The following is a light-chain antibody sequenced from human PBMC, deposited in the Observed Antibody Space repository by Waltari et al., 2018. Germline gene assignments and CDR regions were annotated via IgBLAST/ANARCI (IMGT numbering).Light chain of an antibody. CDR1: QSLLYNSNQKNY. J-gene: IGKJ3*01. CDR3: QQYYATPRT. Sequence: DIVMTQSPDSLAFPLGARATINCKSSQSLLYNSNQKNYLAWYQQKPGQPPKMLIYWASARESGVPGRFSGSGSGTDFTLTISSLQAEDVAVYYCQQYYATPRTFGPGTKVDIK. CDR2: WAS. V-gene: IGKV4-1*01.